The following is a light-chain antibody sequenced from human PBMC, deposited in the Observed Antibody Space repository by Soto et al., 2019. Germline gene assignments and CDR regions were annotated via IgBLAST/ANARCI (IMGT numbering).Light chain of an antibody. CDR2: GAS. CDR1: QSVSSSY. V-gene: IGKV3-20*01. J-gene: IGKJ1*01. Sequence: EIVLTQSPGTLSLSPGERATLSCRASQSVSSSYLAWYQQKPGQAPRLLIYGASSRATGIPDRFSGSGSGTDFTLTISRLEPEDFAVYYCRQYGSSPLTFGPGTKVEIK. CDR3: RQYGSSPLT.